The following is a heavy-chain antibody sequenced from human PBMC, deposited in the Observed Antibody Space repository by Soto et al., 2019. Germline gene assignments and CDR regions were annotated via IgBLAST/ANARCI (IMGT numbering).Heavy chain of an antibody. CDR3: ARITGRHLDY. Sequence: SETLSLTCTVSSGSISVTNVFWVWVRHPPGKGLEWIGNIDYSGTAYFSPSLATRVTFHVDTSKNQFSLTIYSVTAADTAVYYCARITGRHLDYWGQGILVTVSS. V-gene: IGHV4-39*01. CDR1: SGSISVTNVF. CDR2: IDYSGTA. D-gene: IGHD1-20*01. J-gene: IGHJ4*02.